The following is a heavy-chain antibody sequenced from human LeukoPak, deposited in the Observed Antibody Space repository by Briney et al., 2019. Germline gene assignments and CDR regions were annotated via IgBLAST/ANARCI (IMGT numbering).Heavy chain of an antibody. CDR2: IYYSGST. J-gene: IGHJ4*02. D-gene: IGHD3-22*01. CDR1: GGSISSGGYY. CDR3: AKGGYFYYFDY. V-gene: IGHV4-31*03. Sequence: SETLSLTCTVSGGSISSGGYYWSWIRQHPGKGLEWIGYIYYSGSTYYNPSLKSRVTISVDTSKNQFSLKLSSVTAADTAVYYCAKGGYFYYFDYWGQGTLVTVSS.